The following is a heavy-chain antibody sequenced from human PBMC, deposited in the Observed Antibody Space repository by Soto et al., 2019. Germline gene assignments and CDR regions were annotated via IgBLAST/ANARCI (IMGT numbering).Heavy chain of an antibody. CDR3: ARELGGLAARFYNWFEP. Sequence: QVQLVQSGAEVKKPGASVKVSCRASGYTFTSYGISWVRQAPGQGLEWMGWISTYNGNTDYAQKVQGRVTMTTDTSTSTAYMELRSLTSDDTALYYCARELGGLAARFYNWFEPWGQGTLVTVSS. CDR1: GYTFTSYG. CDR2: ISTYNGNT. D-gene: IGHD6-6*01. J-gene: IGHJ5*02. V-gene: IGHV1-18*01.